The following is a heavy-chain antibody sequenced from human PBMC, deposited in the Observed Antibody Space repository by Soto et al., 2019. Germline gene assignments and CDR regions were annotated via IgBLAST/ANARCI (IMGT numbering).Heavy chain of an antibody. Sequence: QLHLVQSGAEVKKAGSSVKVSCKASGGTVSSYAITWVRHAPGKGLECMGVFIPIFVSAHYAPKFQGRITITADESTSTAYMELSGLTSEDTAIYYCARDVSSDTTGFRGYDLWGQGTQVTVSS. CDR1: GGTVSSYA. CDR2: FIPIFVSA. CDR3: ARDVSSDTTGFRGYDL. D-gene: IGHD3-10*01. J-gene: IGHJ4*02. V-gene: IGHV1-69*01.